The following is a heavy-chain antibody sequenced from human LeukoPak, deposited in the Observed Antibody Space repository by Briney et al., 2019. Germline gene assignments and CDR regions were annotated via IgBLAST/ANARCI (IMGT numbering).Heavy chain of an antibody. CDR1: GGSISSYY. V-gene: IGHV4-59*08. J-gene: IGHJ5*02. Sequence: PSETLSLTCTVSGGSISSYYWGWIRQPPGKGLEWIGYIYYSGSTNYNPSLKSRVTISVDTSKNQFSLKLSSVTAADTAVYCCARHSSVAGKDNWFDPWGQGTLVTVSS. D-gene: IGHD4-23*01. CDR3: ARHSSVAGKDNWFDP. CDR2: IYYSGST.